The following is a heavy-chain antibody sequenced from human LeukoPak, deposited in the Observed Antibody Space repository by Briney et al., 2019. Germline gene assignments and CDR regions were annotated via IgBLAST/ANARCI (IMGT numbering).Heavy chain of an antibody. CDR2: IYYSGST. CDR3: ARDRGSYYGDYVLDY. V-gene: IGHV4-59*01. J-gene: IGHJ4*02. CDR1: GDSISSYY. D-gene: IGHD4-17*01. Sequence: SETLSLTCTVSGDSISSYYWSWIRQPPGKGLEWIGYIYYSGSTNYNPSLKSRVTISVDTSKNQFSLKLSSVTAADTAVYYCARDRGSYYGDYVLDYWGQGTLVTVSS.